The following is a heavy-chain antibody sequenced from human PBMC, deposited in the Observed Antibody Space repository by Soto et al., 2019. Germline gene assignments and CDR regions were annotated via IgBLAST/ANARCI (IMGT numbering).Heavy chain of an antibody. CDR1: GGTFSSYT. D-gene: IGHD1-7*01. Sequence: SVEVSCKASGGTFSSYTSSWVRQAPGQGLEWMGRIIPILGIANYAQKFQGRVTITADKSTSTAYMELSSLRSEDTAVYYCARYLEVELRWGGDYYYYYMDVWGKGTTVTVSS. V-gene: IGHV1-69*02. CDR2: IIPILGIA. J-gene: IGHJ6*03. CDR3: ARYLEVELRWGGDYYYYYMDV.